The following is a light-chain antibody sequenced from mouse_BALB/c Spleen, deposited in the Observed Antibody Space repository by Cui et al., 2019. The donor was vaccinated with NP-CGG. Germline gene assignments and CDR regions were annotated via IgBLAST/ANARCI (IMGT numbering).Light chain of an antibody. CDR1: TGAVTTSNY. Sequence: QALLTQEPVLTTSPGETVTLTCRSSTGAVTTSNYANWVQEKPDHLFTGLIGGTNNRAPGVPARFSGSLIGDKAALTITGAQTEDEAIYFCALWYSNHWVFGGGTKLTVL. V-gene: IGLV1*01. J-gene: IGLJ1*01. CDR3: ALWYSNHWV. CDR2: GTN.